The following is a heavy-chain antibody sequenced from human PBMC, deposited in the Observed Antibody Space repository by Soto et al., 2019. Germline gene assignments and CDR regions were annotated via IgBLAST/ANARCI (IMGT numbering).Heavy chain of an antibody. V-gene: IGHV5-10-1*01. CDR3: ARSGSGWGHYGMDV. CDR1: GYSFTSYW. CDR2: IDPSDSYT. Sequence: PGESLKISCKGSGYSFTSYWISWVRQMPGKGLEWMGRIDPSDSYTNYSPSFQGHVTISDDKSISTAYLQWSSLKASDTAMYYCARSGSGWGHYGMDVWGQGNKVTVSS. J-gene: IGHJ6*02. D-gene: IGHD6-19*01.